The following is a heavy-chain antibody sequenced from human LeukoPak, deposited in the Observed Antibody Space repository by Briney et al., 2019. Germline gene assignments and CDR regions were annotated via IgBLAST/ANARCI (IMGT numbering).Heavy chain of an antibody. V-gene: IGHV5-51*01. J-gene: IGHJ4*02. CDR1: GYSLTSYW. D-gene: IGHD5-12*01. CDR3: ARLPEDIVAMTYYFDY. CDR2: IYPGDSDT. Sequence: GESLKISCKGSGYSLTSYWIGWVRQMPGKGLEWMGIIYPGDSDTRYSPSFQGQVTISADKSISTAYLQWSSLKASDTAMYCCARLPEDIVAMTYYFDYWGQGTLVTVSS.